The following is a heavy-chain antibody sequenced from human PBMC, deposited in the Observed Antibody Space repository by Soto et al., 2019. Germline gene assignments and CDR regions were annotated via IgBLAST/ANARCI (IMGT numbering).Heavy chain of an antibody. J-gene: IGHJ3*02. CDR2: IFYSGST. V-gene: IGHV4-39*01. CDR1: GGSISRSRYY. Sequence: WGTLALTCTVSGGSISRSRYYWGWIRQPPGKGLEWIGSIFYSGSTYHNPSLKSRVTISVDTSKNQFSLKLSSVTAADTAVYYCAIPLPASLDAFHIWGQATMLT. CDR3: AIPLPASLDAFHI.